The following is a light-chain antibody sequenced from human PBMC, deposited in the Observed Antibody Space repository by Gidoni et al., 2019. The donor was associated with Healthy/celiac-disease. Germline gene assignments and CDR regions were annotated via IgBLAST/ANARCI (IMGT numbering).Light chain of an antibody. CDR2: AAS. V-gene: IGKV1-39*01. Sequence: DIQMTQSPSSLSASVGDRVTITCRASQSISSYLNWYQQKPGKAPKLLIYAASSLQSGVPSRFSGSGSGTDFTLTISSLQPEDFATYYCQQSYSTFALTSGGGTKVEIK. CDR3: QQSYSTFALT. CDR1: QSISSY. J-gene: IGKJ4*01.